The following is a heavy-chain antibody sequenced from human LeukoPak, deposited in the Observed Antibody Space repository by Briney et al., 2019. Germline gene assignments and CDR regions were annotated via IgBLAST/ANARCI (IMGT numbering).Heavy chain of an antibody. CDR3: ARGRESYYYGSGPGLDP. CDR1: GFTFSSYA. Sequence: SGGSLRLSCAASGFTFSSYAMSWVRQAPGKGLEWVSYISSSSSTIYYADSVKGRFTISRDNAKNSLYLQMNSLRAEDTAVYYCARGRESYYYGSGPGLDPWGQGTLVTVSS. J-gene: IGHJ5*02. V-gene: IGHV3-48*04. CDR2: ISSSSSTI. D-gene: IGHD3-10*01.